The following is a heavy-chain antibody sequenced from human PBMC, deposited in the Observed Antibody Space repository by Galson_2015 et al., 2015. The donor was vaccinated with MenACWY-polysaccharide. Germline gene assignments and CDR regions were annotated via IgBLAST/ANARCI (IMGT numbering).Heavy chain of an antibody. J-gene: IGHJ3*02. Sequence: SLRLSCAASGLRVSSFWMNWVRHVPGEGLVWVSQIKSDGSIINYADSMKGRFTISRDNAKNTLYLQMNSLRAEDTAVYYCAREREHCDGITCYKSFDIWGQGTMVTVSS. V-gene: IGHV3-74*01. CDR2: IKSDGSII. D-gene: IGHD2-2*02. CDR3: AREREHCDGITCYKSFDI. CDR1: GLRVSSFW.